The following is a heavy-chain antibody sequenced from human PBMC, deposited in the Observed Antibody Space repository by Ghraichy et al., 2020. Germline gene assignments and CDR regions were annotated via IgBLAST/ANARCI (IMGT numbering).Heavy chain of an antibody. V-gene: IGHV3-23*01. CDR2: ISGSGGST. D-gene: IGHD6-19*01. J-gene: IGHJ4*02. Sequence: GGSLRLSCAASGFTFSSYAMSWVRQAPGKGLEWVSAISGSGGSTYYADSVKGRFTISRDNSKNTLYLQMNSLRAEDTAVYYCAKLSGSGWFGSLFDYWGQGTLVTVSS. CDR3: AKLSGSGWFGSLFDY. CDR1: GFTFSSYA.